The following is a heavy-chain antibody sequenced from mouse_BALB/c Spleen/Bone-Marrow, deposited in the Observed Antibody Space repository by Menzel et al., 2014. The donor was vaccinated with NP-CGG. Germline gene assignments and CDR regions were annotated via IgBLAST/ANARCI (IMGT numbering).Heavy chain of an antibody. Sequence: VQLKESGGGLVKSGGSLKLSCAASGFTFSNYGMSWVRQTPEKRLAWVATISGGGSYTFYSDSVKGRFTISRDNAKNNLYLQLSSLRSEDTALYYCARHAYYDQTEVSFVYWGQGTLVTVSA. V-gene: IGHV5-9-2*01. D-gene: IGHD2-4*01. CDR3: ARHAYYDQTEVSFVY. CDR2: ISGGGSYT. J-gene: IGHJ3*01. CDR1: GFTFSNYG.